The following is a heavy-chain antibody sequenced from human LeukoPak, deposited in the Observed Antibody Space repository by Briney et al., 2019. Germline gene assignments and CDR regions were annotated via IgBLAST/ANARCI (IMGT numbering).Heavy chain of an antibody. V-gene: IGHV1-69*01. J-gene: IGHJ5*02. CDR2: IIPIFGTA. CDR3: ARVTEGRIAARPGNWFDP. CDR1: GGTFSSYA. Sequence: GSSVKVSCKASGGTFSSYAISWVRQAPGQGLEWMGGIIPIFGTANYAQKFQGRVTITADESTSTAYMELSSLRSEDTAVYYCARVTEGRIAARPGNWFDPWGQGTLVTVSS. D-gene: IGHD6-6*01.